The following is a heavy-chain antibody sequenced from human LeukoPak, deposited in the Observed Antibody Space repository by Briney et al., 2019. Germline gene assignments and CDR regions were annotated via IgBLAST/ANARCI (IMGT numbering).Heavy chain of an antibody. D-gene: IGHD3-22*01. Sequence: GGSLRLSCAASGFTFSSYAMSWVRQAPGKGLEWVSAISGSGGSTYYADSVKGRFTISRDNSKNTLYLQMNSLRAEDTAVYYCAKAGDRSGYYYVDLDYWGQGTLVTVSS. CDR2: ISGSGGST. V-gene: IGHV3-23*01. J-gene: IGHJ4*02. CDR1: GFTFSSYA. CDR3: AKAGDRSGYYYVDLDY.